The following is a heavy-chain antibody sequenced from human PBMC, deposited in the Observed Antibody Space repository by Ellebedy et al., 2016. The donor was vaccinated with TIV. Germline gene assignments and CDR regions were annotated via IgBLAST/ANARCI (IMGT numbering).Heavy chain of an antibody. Sequence: ASVKVSCKASGGTFSSYTISWVRQAPGQGLQWMGGIIPIFRTTNYAQKFQGRVAIIADESTRTAHMELSSLRSEDTAVYYCVARDDYQYGMDVWGQGTTVTVSS. J-gene: IGHJ6*02. D-gene: IGHD3-10*01. CDR3: VARDDYQYGMDV. CDR1: GGTFSSYT. CDR2: IIPIFRTT. V-gene: IGHV1-69*13.